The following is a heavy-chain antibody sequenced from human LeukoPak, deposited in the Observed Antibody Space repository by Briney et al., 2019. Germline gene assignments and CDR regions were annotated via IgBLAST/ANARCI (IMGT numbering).Heavy chain of an antibody. Sequence: PSETLSLTCTVSGGSITSHSWSWIRQPPGKGLEWIGYIFYSGHTNYNPSLKSRVTISVDTSKTQFSLRLSSVTAADTAVYYCARGAGSYWGQGTLVTVSS. CDR2: IFYSGHT. D-gene: IGHD3-10*01. CDR3: ARGAGSY. CDR1: GGSITSHS. V-gene: IGHV4-59*11. J-gene: IGHJ4*02.